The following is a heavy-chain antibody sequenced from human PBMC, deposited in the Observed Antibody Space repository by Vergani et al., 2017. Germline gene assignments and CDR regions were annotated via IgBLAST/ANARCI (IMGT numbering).Heavy chain of an antibody. CDR3: ARGEYGIVTGYRY. D-gene: IGHD3-9*01. J-gene: IGHJ4*02. CDR1: GYICSNYY. CDR2: INPSGGHT. V-gene: IGHV1-46*01. Sequence: QVPVVQSGAEVKKSGASVKVSCKTSGYICSNYYMQWVRQAPGQGLEWMGIINPSGGHTNYAQKFQGRVTMTRDTSTSTVYMELSSLRSEDTAIYYCARGEYGIVTGYRYWGQGTLVTVSA.